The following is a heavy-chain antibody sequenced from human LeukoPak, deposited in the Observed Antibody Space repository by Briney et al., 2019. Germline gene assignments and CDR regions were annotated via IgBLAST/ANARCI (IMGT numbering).Heavy chain of an antibody. V-gene: IGHV4-34*01. J-gene: IGHJ4*02. D-gene: IGHD2-15*01. CDR1: GGSFSGYY. CDR3: ALLRPKGPLEY. CDR2: INHSGST. Sequence: SGTLSLTCAVYGGSFSGYYWSWIRQPPGKGLEWIGEINHSGSTNYNPSLKSRVTISVDTSKNQFSLKLSSVTAADTAVYYCALLRPKGPLEYWGQGTLVTVSS.